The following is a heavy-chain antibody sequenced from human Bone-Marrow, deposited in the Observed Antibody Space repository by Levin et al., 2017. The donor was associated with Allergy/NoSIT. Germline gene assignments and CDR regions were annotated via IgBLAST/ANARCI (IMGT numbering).Heavy chain of an antibody. Sequence: GESLKISCKASGYTLTDYYIQWVRQAPGQGLEWMGWINPNNGGMDHAQKFHGRFTMTRDTSVNTAYMELSSLTSEDTAVYYCARDRPSSTYFYGSGIWSPAGTIYYDVDVWGPGTTVTVSS. CDR1: GYTLTDYY. D-gene: IGHD3-10*01. CDR2: INPNNGGM. CDR3: ARDRPSSTYFYGSGIWSPAGTIYYDVDV. J-gene: IGHJ6*02. V-gene: IGHV1-2*02.